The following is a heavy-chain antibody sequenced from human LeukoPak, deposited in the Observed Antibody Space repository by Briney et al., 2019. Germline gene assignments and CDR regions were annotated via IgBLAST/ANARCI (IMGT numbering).Heavy chain of an antibody. Sequence: PSETLSLTCTVSGGSISSGGYYWSWIRQHPGKGLEWIGYIYYSGSTYYNPSLKRRVTISVDTSKNQFSLKLSSVTAADTAVYYCARSASGYFTVNDYWGQGTLVTVSS. CDR1: GGSISSGGYY. CDR2: IYYSGST. D-gene: IGHD3-3*01. J-gene: IGHJ4*02. CDR3: ARSASGYFTVNDY. V-gene: IGHV4-31*03.